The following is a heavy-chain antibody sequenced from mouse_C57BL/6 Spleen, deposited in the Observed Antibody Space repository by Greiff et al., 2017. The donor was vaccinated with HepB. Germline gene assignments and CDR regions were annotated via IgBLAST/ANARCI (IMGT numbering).Heavy chain of an antibody. CDR1: GYTFTSYW. V-gene: IGHV1-53*01. J-gene: IGHJ3*01. CDR3: ARGYYCGSSQFAY. CDR2: INPSDGGT. D-gene: IGHD1-1*01. Sequence: QVQLQQPGTELVKPGASVKLSCKASGYTFTSYWMHWVKQRPGPGLEWIGNINPSDGGTNYNEKYKSKATLTVDISSRTAYMQLGSLTSEDSAVYDGARGYYCGSSQFAYWRQGALVT.